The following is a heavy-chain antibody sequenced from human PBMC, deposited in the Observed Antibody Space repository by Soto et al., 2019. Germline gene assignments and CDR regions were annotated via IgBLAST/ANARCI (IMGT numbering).Heavy chain of an antibody. CDR2: IYYSGST. J-gene: IGHJ6*02. Sequence: PSETLCLTCTVAGVSISSGGYYWSWLRQHPGKGLEWIGYIYYSGSTYYNPSLKSRVTISVDMSKNQFSLKLSSVTAADTAVYYCARVGEYSSSSGYYYYGMDVWGQGTTVTVSS. D-gene: IGHD6-6*01. V-gene: IGHV4-31*03. CDR3: ARVGEYSSSSGYYYYGMDV. CDR1: GVSISSGGYY.